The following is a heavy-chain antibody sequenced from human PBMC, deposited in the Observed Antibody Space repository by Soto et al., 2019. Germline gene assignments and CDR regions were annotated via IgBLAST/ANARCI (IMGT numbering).Heavy chain of an antibody. J-gene: IGHJ6*03. CDR2: INHSGST. CDR3: AIKTEQWLVRRXDXXTYYYYYMDV. D-gene: IGHD6-19*01. CDR1: GGSFSGYY. Sequence: QVQRQQWGAGLLKPSETLSLTCAVYGGSFSGYYWSWIRQPPGKGLEWIGEINHSGSTNYNPSLKRRVTISVDTSKNQFSLKLSSVTAADXAVYYCAIKTEQWLVRRXDXXTYYYYYMDVWGKGTTVTVSS. V-gene: IGHV4-34*01.